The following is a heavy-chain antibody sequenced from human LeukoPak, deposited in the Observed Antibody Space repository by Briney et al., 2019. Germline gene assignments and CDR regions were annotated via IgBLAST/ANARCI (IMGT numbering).Heavy chain of an antibody. Sequence: GGSLRLSCAASGFTFSSYALYWVRQAPGKGLEWVSGMTGSGGSTYYADSVKGWFTISRDNSKNTLYLQMNSLRAEDTAVYYCAKVIRGGDYVLPSYYYGMDVWAKGPRSPSPQ. D-gene: IGHD4-17*01. CDR3: AKVIRGGDYVLPSYYYGMDV. J-gene: IGHJ6*04. CDR2: MTGSGGST. V-gene: IGHV3-23*01. CDR1: GFTFSSYA.